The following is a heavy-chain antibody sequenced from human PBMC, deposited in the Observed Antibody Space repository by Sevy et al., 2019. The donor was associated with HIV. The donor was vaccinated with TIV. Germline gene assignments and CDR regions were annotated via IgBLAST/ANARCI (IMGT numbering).Heavy chain of an antibody. V-gene: IGHV3-30*02. J-gene: IGHJ4*02. CDR3: AKGTGIAAAGTDY. Sequence: GGSLRLSCAASGFTFSSYGMHWVRQAPGKGLEWVAFIRYDGSNKYYADSVKGRFTISRDNSKNTLYLQMNSLRAEDTAVYYCAKGTGIAAAGTDYWGQGTLVTVSS. CDR2: IRYDGSNK. CDR1: GFTFSSYG. D-gene: IGHD6-13*01.